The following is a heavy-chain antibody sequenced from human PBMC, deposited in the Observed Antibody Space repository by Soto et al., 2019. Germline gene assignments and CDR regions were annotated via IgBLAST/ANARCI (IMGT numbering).Heavy chain of an antibody. D-gene: IGHD1-1*01. CDR1: GGSISSYY. V-gene: IGHV4-59*08. CDR2: IYYSGST. J-gene: IGHJ6*03. CDR3: ARHELAAKGVYNYYIDV. Sequence: PSETLSLTCTVSGGSISSYYWSWIRQSPGKGLEWIGYIYYSGSTNYNPSLKSRVTISVDTSKNQFSLKLSSVTAADTAVYDCARHELAAKGVYNYYIDVWGKGTRVTVSS.